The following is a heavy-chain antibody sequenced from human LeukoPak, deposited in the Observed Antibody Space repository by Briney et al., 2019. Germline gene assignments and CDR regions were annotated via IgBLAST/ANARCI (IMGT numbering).Heavy chain of an antibody. V-gene: IGHV3-20*04. CDR2: INWNGGST. CDR3: ARAGTDFWSGYTTGYDY. D-gene: IGHD3-3*01. CDR1: GFTFDDYG. J-gene: IGHJ4*02. Sequence: GGSLRLSCAASGFTFDDYGMSWVRQAPGKGLEWVSGINWNGGSTGYADSVKGRFTISRDNAKNSLYLQMNSLRAEDTAVYYCARAGTDFWSGYTTGYDYWGQGTLVTVSS.